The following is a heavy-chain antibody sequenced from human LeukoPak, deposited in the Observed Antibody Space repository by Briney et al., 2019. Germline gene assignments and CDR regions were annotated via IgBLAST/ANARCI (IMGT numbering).Heavy chain of an antibody. V-gene: IGHV1-2*02. CDR3: ARERYSSGWYGKYYFDY. CDR2: INPNSGGT. CDR1: GYTVTGYY. Sequence: GASVKVSCKASGYTVTGYYMHWVRQAPGQGLEWMGWINPNSGGTNYAQKFQGRVTMTRDTYISTAYMELSRLRSDDTAVYYCARERYSSGWYGKYYFDYWGQGTLVTVSS. J-gene: IGHJ4*02. D-gene: IGHD6-19*01.